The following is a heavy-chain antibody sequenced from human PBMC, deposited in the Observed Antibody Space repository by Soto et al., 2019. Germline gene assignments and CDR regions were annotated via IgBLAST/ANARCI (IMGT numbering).Heavy chain of an antibody. CDR3: AKKQQPPNYGMDV. CDR2: ISGSGGST. Sequence: EVQLLESGGGLVQPGGSLRLSCAASGFTFSSYAMSWVRQAPGKGLEWVSAISGSGGSTYYADSVKGRFTISRDNSKNMLYLQMNSLRAEDTAVYYCAKKQQPPNYGMDVWGQGTTVTVSS. V-gene: IGHV3-23*01. CDR1: GFTFSSYA. D-gene: IGHD1-1*01. J-gene: IGHJ6*02.